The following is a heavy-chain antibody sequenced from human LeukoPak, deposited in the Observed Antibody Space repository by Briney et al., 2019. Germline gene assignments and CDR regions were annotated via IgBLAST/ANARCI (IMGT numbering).Heavy chain of an antibody. CDR1: GYTFTSYD. J-gene: IGHJ5*02. CDR3: ARGSTMVRGVMGNNWFDP. Sequence: ASVKVSCKASGYTFTSYDINWVRQATGQGLEWMGWMNPNSGNTGYAQKFQGRVTMTRNTSISTAYMELSSLRSEDTAVYYCARGSTMVRGVMGNNWFDPWGQGTLVTVSS. D-gene: IGHD3-10*01. CDR2: MNPNSGNT. V-gene: IGHV1-8*01.